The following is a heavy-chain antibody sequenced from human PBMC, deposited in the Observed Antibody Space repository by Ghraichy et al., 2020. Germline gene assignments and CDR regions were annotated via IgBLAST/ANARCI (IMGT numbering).Heavy chain of an antibody. D-gene: IGHD2-8*02. Sequence: GGSLRLSCAASGFTFSSYGMNWVRQALGKGLEWISHISSISSTMYYADSVKGRFTISRDNAKNSLYLQMNSLRAEDTAVYYCASAGSRYWYAMDVWGQGTTVTVSS. CDR1: GFTFSSYG. CDR3: ASAGSRYWYAMDV. J-gene: IGHJ6*02. CDR2: ISSISSTM. V-gene: IGHV3-48*01.